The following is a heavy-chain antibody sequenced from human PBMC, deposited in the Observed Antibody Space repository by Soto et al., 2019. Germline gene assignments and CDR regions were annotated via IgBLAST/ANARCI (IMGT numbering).Heavy chain of an antibody. CDR3: AKGGWLHPPESGMDV. CDR1: GFTFSSYG. V-gene: IGHV3-30*18. CDR2: ISYDGSNK. D-gene: IGHD5-12*01. Sequence: QVQLVESGGGVVQPGRSLRLSCAASGFTFSSYGMHWVRQAPGKGLEWVAVISYDGSNKYYADSVKGRFTISRDNSKNTLYLQMNSLSAEDKAVYYCAKGGWLHPPESGMDVWGQGTKVTVSS. J-gene: IGHJ6*02.